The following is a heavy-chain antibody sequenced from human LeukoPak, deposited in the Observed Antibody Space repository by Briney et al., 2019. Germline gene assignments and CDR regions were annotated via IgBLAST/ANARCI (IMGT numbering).Heavy chain of an antibody. J-gene: IGHJ4*02. CDR3: ARGSMRLRGTFDY. CDR1: GYTFTSYD. Sequence: GASVKVSCKASGYTFTSYDINWVRQATGQGVEWMGWMNPNSGNTGYAQKFQGRVTMTRNTSISTAYMELSSLRSEDTAVYYCARGSMRLRGTFDYWGQGTLVTVSS. V-gene: IGHV1-8*01. D-gene: IGHD1-7*01. CDR2: MNPNSGNT.